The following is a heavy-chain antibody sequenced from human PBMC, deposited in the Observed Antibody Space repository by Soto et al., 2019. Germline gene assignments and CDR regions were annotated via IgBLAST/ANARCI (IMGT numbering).Heavy chain of an antibody. Sequence: SVKVSCKASGGTFSSYAISWVRQAPGQGLEWMGGIIPIFGTANYAQKFQGRVTITADKSTSTAYMELSSLRSEDTAVYYCATAAYDFWSGSTAGWFDPWGQGTLVTSPQ. CDR1: GGTFSSYA. D-gene: IGHD3-3*01. CDR2: IIPIFGTA. CDR3: ATAAYDFWSGSTAGWFDP. V-gene: IGHV1-69*06. J-gene: IGHJ5*02.